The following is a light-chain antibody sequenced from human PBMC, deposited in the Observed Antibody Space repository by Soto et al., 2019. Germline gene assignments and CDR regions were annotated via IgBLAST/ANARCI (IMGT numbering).Light chain of an antibody. CDR2: DAS. Sequence: DIQMTQSPSTLSASVGDRVTITCRASQSISSWLAWYQQKPGKAPKLLIYDASSLESGVPSRFSGSGSGTEFTLTISSLQPDDFATYYCQQYNGWTFGQGTKGDIK. J-gene: IGKJ1*01. CDR1: QSISSW. CDR3: QQYNGWT. V-gene: IGKV1-5*01.